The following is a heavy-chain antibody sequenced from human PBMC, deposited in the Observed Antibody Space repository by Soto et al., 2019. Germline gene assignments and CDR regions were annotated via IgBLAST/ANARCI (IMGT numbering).Heavy chain of an antibody. V-gene: IGHV1-18*04. CDR2: ISAYNGNT. CDR3: ARDRIAGSPLGLFDI. J-gene: IGHJ3*02. CDR1: GYTFTSYG. D-gene: IGHD6-13*01. Sequence: GASVKVSCKASGYTFTSYGISWVRQAPGQGLEWTGWISAYNGNTNYAQKLQGRVTMTTDTSTSTAYMELRSLRSDDTAVYYCARDRIAGSPLGLFDIWGQGAMVTVSS.